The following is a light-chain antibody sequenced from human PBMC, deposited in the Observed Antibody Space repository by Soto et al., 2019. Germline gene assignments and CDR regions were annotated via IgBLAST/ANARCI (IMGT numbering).Light chain of an antibody. CDR3: CSYADNYSWV. V-gene: IGLV2-11*01. Sequence: QSALTQPRSVSGSPGQSGTIPCTGTGSDVGGYNYVSWYQQHPGKAPKLMIYDVTTRPSGVPDRVSGSKSGNTASLTISGLQAEDEADYYCCSYADNYSWVFGGGTKLTVL. J-gene: IGLJ3*02. CDR1: GSDVGGYNY. CDR2: DVT.